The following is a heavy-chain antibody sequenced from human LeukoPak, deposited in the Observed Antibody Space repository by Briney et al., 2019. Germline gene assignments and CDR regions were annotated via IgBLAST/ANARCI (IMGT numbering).Heavy chain of an antibody. CDR1: GFTFSSYA. D-gene: IGHD5-18*01. CDR3: ARVPYEVTHSIDY. Sequence: PGGSLRLSCAASGFTFSSYAMSWVRQAPGKGLEWVSAISGSGGSTYYADSVKGRFTISRDNSKNTLYLQMNSLRAEDTAVYYCARVPYEVTHSIDYWGQGTLVTVSS. J-gene: IGHJ4*02. CDR2: ISGSGGST. V-gene: IGHV3-23*01.